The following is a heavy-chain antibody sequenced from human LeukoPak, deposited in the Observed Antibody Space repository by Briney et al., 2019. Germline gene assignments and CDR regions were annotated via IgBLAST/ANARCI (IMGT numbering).Heavy chain of an antibody. Sequence: GGSLRLSCAAAGFTFDDYAMHWVRQAPGKGLELVSGISWNSGSIGYADSVKGRFTISRDNAKNSLYLQMNSLRAEDTALYYCAKDPDYDILTSNWFDPWGQGTLVTVSS. J-gene: IGHJ5*02. CDR3: AKDPDYDILTSNWFDP. V-gene: IGHV3-9*01. CDR1: GFTFDDYA. CDR2: ISWNSGSI. D-gene: IGHD3-9*01.